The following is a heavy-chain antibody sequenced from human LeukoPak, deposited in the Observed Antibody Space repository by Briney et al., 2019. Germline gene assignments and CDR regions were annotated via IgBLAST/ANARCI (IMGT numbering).Heavy chain of an antibody. Sequence: KPGGSLRLSCAASGFTFSSYSMNWVRQAPGKGLEWVSSISSSSSYIYYADSVKGRSTISRDNAKNSLYLQMNSLRAEDTAVYYCARDSGSSWYNWFDPWGQGTLVTVSS. CDR2: ISSSSSYI. J-gene: IGHJ5*02. CDR3: ARDSGSSWYNWFDP. D-gene: IGHD6-13*01. V-gene: IGHV3-21*01. CDR1: GFTFSSYS.